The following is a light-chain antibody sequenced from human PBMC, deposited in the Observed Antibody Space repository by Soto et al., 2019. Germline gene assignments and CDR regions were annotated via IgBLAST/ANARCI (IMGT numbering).Light chain of an antibody. Sequence: DIVLTQSPATLSVSPGDRVTLSCRASESLFGFLDWYQQKPGQAPRLLMYGVSTRATGIPARFSGGGSATDITLTISSLQSEDSSFYFCQRYNDWPFASGLGTRLEI. CDR1: ESLFGF. CDR3: QRYNDWPFA. CDR2: GVS. J-gene: IGKJ2*01. V-gene: IGKV3-15*01.